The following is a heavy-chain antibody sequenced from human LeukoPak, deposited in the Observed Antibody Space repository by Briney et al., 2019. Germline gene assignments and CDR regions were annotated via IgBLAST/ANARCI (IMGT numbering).Heavy chain of an antibody. CDR2: IYHSGST. D-gene: IGHD1-26*01. J-gene: IGHJ4*02. CDR3: ARELKGGLDY. V-gene: IGHV4-38-2*02. CDR1: GYSISSGYY. Sequence: SETLSLTCTVSGYSISSGYYWGWIRQPPGKGLEWIGSIYHSGSTYYNPSLKSRVTISVDTSKNQFSLKLSSVTAADTAVYYCARELKGGLDYWGQGTLVAVSS.